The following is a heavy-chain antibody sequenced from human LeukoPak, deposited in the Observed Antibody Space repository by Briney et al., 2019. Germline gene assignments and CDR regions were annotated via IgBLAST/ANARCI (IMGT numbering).Heavy chain of an antibody. D-gene: IGHD6-13*01. J-gene: IGHJ4*02. CDR1: GFTFSSYA. CDR2: ISYDGSNK. CDR3: GEGQQLVETFDY. Sequence: GGSLRLSCAASGFTFSSYAMHWVRQAPGKGLEWVAVISYDGSNKYYADSVKGRFTISRDNSKNTLYLQMNSLGAEGTAVYYCGEGQQLVETFDYWGQGTLVTVSS. V-gene: IGHV3-30-3*01.